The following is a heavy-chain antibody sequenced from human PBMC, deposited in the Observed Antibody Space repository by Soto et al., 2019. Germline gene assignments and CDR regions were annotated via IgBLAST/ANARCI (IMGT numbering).Heavy chain of an antibody. CDR3: ARRYGASFDY. CDR2: IYYSGST. CDR1: GASISSSY. J-gene: IGHJ4*02. Sequence: SETLSLTCTVSGASISSSYWSWIRQPPGKGLEWIGYIYYSGSTNYNPSLKSRVTISVDTSKNQFSLKLSSVTAADTAVYYCARRYGASFDYWGQGTLVTVSS. V-gene: IGHV4-59*08. D-gene: IGHD4-17*01.